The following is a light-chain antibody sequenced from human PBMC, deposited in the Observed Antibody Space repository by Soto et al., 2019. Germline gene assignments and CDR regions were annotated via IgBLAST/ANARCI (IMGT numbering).Light chain of an antibody. CDR1: ERISTY. CDR2: AAS. CDR3: QQSYSIVSWT. V-gene: IGKV1-39*01. Sequence: DIHVTQSPSSLPASVGDRVTITCRASERISTYLNWYQQKPGKAPKLLIYAASTLQSGVPSRFSGSGSGTDFTLTINGLQPEDFATYYCQQSYSIVSWTFGQGTKVDIK. J-gene: IGKJ1*01.